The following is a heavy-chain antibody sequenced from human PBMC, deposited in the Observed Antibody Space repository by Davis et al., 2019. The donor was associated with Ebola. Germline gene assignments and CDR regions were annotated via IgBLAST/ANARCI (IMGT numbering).Heavy chain of an antibody. D-gene: IGHD5-18*01. CDR1: GFTFSNAW. J-gene: IGHJ1*01. V-gene: IGHV3-15*01. CDR3: TTVTAMAYFQH. CDR2: IKSKTDGGTT. Sequence: GESLKISCAASGFTFSNAWMSWVRQAPGKGLEWVGRIKSKTDGGTTDYAAPVKGRFTISRDDSKNTLYLQMNSLKTEDTAVYYCTTVTAMAYFQHWGQGTLVTVSS.